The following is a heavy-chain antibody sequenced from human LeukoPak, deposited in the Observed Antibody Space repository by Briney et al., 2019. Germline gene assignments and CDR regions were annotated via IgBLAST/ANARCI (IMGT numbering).Heavy chain of an antibody. J-gene: IGHJ4*02. Sequence: GGSLRLSCAASGFTFTGYALHWVRQAPGKGLEWVSIISYEGTTQYYADSVKGRFIISRDNSKNTLYLQMNSLRAEDTAVYYCANGQPMVTPSVDYWGQGTLVTVSS. CDR3: ANGQPMVTPSVDY. D-gene: IGHD5-18*01. CDR2: ISYEGTTQ. V-gene: IGHV3-30-3*01. CDR1: GFTFTGYA.